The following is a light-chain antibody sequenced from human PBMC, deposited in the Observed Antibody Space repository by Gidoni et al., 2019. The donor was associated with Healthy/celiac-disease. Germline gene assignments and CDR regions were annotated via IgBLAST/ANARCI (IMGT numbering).Light chain of an antibody. J-gene: IGLJ2*01. V-gene: IGLV2-14*01. CDR3: SSYTSSSTRVV. CDR1: SSDVGGYTY. Sequence: QSALTQPASVSGSPGQSITISCTGTSSDVGGYTYVSWYQQRPGKAPKLMIYDVSNRPSGVSNRFSGSKSGNTASLTISGLQAEDEADYYCSSYTSSSTRVVFGGGTKLTVL. CDR2: DVS.